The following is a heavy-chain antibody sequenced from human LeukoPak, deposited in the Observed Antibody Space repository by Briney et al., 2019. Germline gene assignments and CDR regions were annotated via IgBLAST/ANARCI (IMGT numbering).Heavy chain of an antibody. V-gene: IGHV4-59*01. Sequence: SETLSLTCNVSGASISDYYWSWIRQPPGKGLEWIGDIHDSRSTNYNPSLKSRVTVSLDTPKKQFSLKLNFVTAADTAVYYCARGPTASDLDGTGYWGQGTLVTVSS. CDR1: GASISDYY. D-gene: IGHD3/OR15-3a*01. J-gene: IGHJ4*02. CDR3: ARGPTASDLDGTGY. CDR2: IHDSRST.